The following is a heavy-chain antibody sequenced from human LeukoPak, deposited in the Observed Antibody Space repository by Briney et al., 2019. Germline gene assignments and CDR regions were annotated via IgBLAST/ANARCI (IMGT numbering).Heavy chain of an antibody. D-gene: IGHD3-22*01. J-gene: IGHJ6*04. CDR1: GFTFSSYA. Sequence: GGSLRLSCAASGFTFSSYAMHWVGQAAGKGLEGVAVISYDGSNKYYADVVKGRFTIPSDNAKNTLHLQVNSLKAEDTAGDYCARDYYDFSMDVWGKGTTVTVSS. V-gene: IGHV3-30*01. CDR3: ARDYYDFSMDV. CDR2: ISYDGSNK.